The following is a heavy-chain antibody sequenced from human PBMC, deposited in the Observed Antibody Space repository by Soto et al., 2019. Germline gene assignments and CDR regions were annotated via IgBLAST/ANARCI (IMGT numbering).Heavy chain of an antibody. CDR3: ARDPKRYCSDGSCYGY. D-gene: IGHD2-15*01. V-gene: IGHV4-31*03. CDR2: IYYSGST. Sequence: QVQLQESGPGLVKPSQTLSLTCTVSGGSISSGGYYWSWIRQHPGKGLEWIGYIYYSGSTYYNPSLKSRVTISVDTSKNQFSLKLSSVTAADTAAYYCARDPKRYCSDGSCYGYWGQGTLVTVSS. CDR1: GGSISSGGYY. J-gene: IGHJ4*02.